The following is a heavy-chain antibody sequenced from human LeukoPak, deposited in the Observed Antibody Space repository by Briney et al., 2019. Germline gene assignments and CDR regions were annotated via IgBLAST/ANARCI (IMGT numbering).Heavy chain of an antibody. J-gene: IGHJ3*02. CDR2: INHSGST. D-gene: IGHD1-26*01. CDR1: GGSFSGYY. V-gene: IGHV4-34*01. Sequence: SETLSLTCAVYGGSFSGYYWSWIRQPPGKGLEWIGEINHSGSTNYNPSLKSRVTISVDTSKNQFSLKLSSVTAADTAVYYCARGRKLNAFDIWGQGTMVSVSS. CDR3: ARGRKLNAFDI.